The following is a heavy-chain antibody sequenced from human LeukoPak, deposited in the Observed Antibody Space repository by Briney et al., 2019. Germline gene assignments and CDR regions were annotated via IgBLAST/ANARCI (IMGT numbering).Heavy chain of an antibody. V-gene: IGHV3-30*01. D-gene: IGHD6-6*01. CDR1: GFTFSSYA. CDR3: ARELAARLDY. Sequence: GGSLRLSCAASGFTFSSYAMHWVRQAPGKGLEWVAVISYDGSNKYYADSVKGRFTISRDNSKNTLYLQMNSLRAEDTAVYYCARELAARLDYWGQGTLVTVSS. CDR2: ISYDGSNK. J-gene: IGHJ4*02.